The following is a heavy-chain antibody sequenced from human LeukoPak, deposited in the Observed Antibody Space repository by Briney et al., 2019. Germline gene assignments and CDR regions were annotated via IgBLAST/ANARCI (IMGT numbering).Heavy chain of an antibody. D-gene: IGHD3-3*01. CDR1: GFTFSSYW. CDR3: VRDMGFWSGVFDY. V-gene: IGHV3-7*01. J-gene: IGHJ4*02. Sequence: GGSLRLSCAASGFTFSSYWLSWVRQAPGKGPEWVANINQDGSDKYYVDSVKGRFTISRDNAKNSLYLQMNSLRAEDTAVYYCVRDMGFWSGVFDYWGQGTLVTVSS. CDR2: INQDGSDK.